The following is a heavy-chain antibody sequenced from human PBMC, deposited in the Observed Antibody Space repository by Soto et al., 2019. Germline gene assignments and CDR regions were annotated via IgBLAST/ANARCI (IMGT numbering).Heavy chain of an antibody. D-gene: IGHD3-22*01. Sequence: GGSLRLSCAASGFTFSSYGMHWVRQAPGKGLEWVAVISYDGSNKYYADSVKGRFTISRDNSKNTLYLQMNSLRAEDTAVYYCTKAPTTYESTTSYPGWLPPYFFDHWGQGALVTVSS. CDR1: GFTFSSYG. CDR2: ISYDGSNK. V-gene: IGHV3-30*18. CDR3: TKAPTTYESTTSYPGWLPPYFFDH. J-gene: IGHJ4*02.